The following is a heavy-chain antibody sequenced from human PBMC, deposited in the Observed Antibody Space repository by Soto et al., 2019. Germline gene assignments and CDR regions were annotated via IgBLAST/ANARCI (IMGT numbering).Heavy chain of an antibody. CDR3: AHSSPEVLGNRANF. Sequence: SETLSLTCTVSGGSISSSNWWTWVRQPPGKGLEWIGEISDSGSTNYNPSLKSRVTISVDTSRNQFSLKLSSVTAADTAVYYCAHSSPEVLGNRANFWGHGSLGTVSS. D-gene: IGHD1-26*01. V-gene: IGHV4-4*02. CDR1: GGSISSSNW. J-gene: IGHJ4*01. CDR2: ISDSGST.